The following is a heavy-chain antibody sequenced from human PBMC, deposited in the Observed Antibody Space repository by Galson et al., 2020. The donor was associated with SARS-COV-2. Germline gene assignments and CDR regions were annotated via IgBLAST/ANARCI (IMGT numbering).Heavy chain of an antibody. CDR3: ARLALSTVTAGLDY. CDR1: GDSVSSNSAA. J-gene: IGHJ4*02. D-gene: IGHD4-17*01. CDR2: TYYRSKWYN. Sequence: SQTLSLTCAISGDSVSSNSAAWNWIRHSPSRGLEWLGRTYYRSKWYNDYAESVKSRITITPDTSENQFSLQLNSVTPEDTAVYYCARLALSTVTAGLDYWGQGTLVSVSS. V-gene: IGHV6-1*01.